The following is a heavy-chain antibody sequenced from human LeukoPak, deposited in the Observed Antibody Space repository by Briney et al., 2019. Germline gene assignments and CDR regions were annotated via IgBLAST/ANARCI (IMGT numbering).Heavy chain of an antibody. CDR1: GFTVSNNY. D-gene: IGHD6-13*01. Sequence: GGSLRLSCAASGFTVSNNYMTWVRQAPGKGLEWLSVIYSGGSTYYADSVKGRFTISRDNAKNSVYLQMTSLRAEDTALYYCAKDATAVPGTVYMDVWGKGTTVTISS. CDR3: AKDATAVPGTVYMDV. CDR2: IYSGGST. V-gene: IGHV3-53*01. J-gene: IGHJ6*03.